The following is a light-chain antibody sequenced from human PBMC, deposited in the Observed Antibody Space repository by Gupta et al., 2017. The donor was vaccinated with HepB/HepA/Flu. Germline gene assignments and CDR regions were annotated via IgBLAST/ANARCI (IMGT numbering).Light chain of an antibody. V-gene: IGKV1-39*01. Sequence: DILMTQSPSSLSASVGDRVTITCRASQSIVIYLSWYQQKPGKAPKLLIYAASNLQSGVPSRFSGSGSGTDFTLTSSSLQPEDFATYYWQQSYSIPTFGGGTKVEIK. CDR2: AAS. CDR1: QSIVIY. CDR3: QQSYSIPT. J-gene: IGKJ4*01.